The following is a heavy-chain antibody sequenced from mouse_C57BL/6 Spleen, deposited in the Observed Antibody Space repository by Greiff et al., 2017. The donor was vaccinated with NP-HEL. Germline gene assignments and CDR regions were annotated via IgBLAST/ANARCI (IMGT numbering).Heavy chain of an antibody. CDR1: GFNIKDYY. Sequence: EVQLQQSGAELVRPGASVKLSCTASGFNIKDYYMHWVKQRPEQGLEWIGRIDPEDGDTEYAPKFQGKATMTADTSSNTAYLQLSSLTSEDTAVYYCTTPHYYGSSYNFDYWGQGTTLTVSS. J-gene: IGHJ2*01. V-gene: IGHV14-1*01. CDR3: TTPHYYGSSYNFDY. D-gene: IGHD1-1*01. CDR2: IDPEDGDT.